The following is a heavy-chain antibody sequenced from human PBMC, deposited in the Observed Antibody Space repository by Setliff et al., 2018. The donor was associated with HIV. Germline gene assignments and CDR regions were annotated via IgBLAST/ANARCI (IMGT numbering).Heavy chain of an antibody. D-gene: IGHD6-13*01. CDR3: ARVPVSSYYYYMDV. CDR2: ISASSVNT. CDR1: GFPFINYH. Sequence: ASVKVSCKASGFPFINYHITWVRQAPGQGLEWVGSISASSVNTNYTQGRVTMTTDISTSTAYMELRSLRSGDTAVYYCARVPVSSYYYYMDVWGKGTTVT. V-gene: IGHV1-18*01. J-gene: IGHJ6*03.